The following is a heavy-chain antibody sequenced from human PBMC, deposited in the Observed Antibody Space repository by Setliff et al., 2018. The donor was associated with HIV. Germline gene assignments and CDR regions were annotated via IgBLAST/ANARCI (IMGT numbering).Heavy chain of an antibody. V-gene: IGHV3-23*01. D-gene: IGHD3-16*01. CDR3: AKDYTPTFWEYNWFDV. J-gene: IGHJ5*02. Sequence: GGSLRLSCAASGFTFSSYAMSWVRQAPGEGLEWVSGISGSGDSTFYAHSVKGRFTISRDNSRDTLYLEMNNLRAEDTALYYCAKDYTPTFWEYNWFDVWGQGTQVTVSS. CDR1: GFTFSSYA. CDR2: ISGSGDST.